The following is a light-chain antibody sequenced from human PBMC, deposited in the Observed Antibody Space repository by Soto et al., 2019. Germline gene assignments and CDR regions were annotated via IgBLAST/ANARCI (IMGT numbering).Light chain of an antibody. CDR2: DAS. CDR1: QSITGN. V-gene: IGKV3-15*01. J-gene: IGKJ4*01. CDR3: QQYNNWPLT. Sequence: EIVMTQSPATLSVSPGERATLSCRASQSITGNLTWYQQKPGQAPRLLIYDASTRATGIPARFSGRGSGTEFTLTISSLQSEDFAVYYCQQYNNWPLTFGAGTKVEIK.